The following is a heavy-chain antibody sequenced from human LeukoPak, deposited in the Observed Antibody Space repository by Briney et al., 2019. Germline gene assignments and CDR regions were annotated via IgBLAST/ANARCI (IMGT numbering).Heavy chain of an antibody. V-gene: IGHV4-59*12. CDR3: ARSPPPYSGSYGGVDY. Sequence: SETLSLTRTVSGDSISPNYWSWIRQPPGKGLEWIGYIYYSGTTNYNPSLKSRVTISVDTSKNQFSLKLSSVTAADTALYYCARSPPPYSGSYGGVDYWGQGTLVTVSS. D-gene: IGHD1-26*01. J-gene: IGHJ4*02. CDR2: IYYSGTT. CDR1: GDSISPNY.